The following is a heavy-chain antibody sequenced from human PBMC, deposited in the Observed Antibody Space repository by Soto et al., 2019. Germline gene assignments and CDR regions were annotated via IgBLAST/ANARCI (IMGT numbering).Heavy chain of an antibody. J-gene: IGHJ6*02. Sequence: PSETLSLTCAVYGGSFSGYYWSWIRQPPGKGLEWIGEINHSGSTNYNPSLKSRVTISVDTSKNQFSLKLSSVTAADTAVYYCARGLEYGSGIYNPRSYYYGMDVWGQRTTVTVSS. D-gene: IGHD3-10*01. CDR1: GGSFSGYY. CDR2: INHSGST. CDR3: ARGLEYGSGIYNPRSYYYGMDV. V-gene: IGHV4-34*01.